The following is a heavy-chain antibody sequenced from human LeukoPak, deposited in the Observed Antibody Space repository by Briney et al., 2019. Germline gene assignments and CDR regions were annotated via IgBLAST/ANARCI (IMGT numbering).Heavy chain of an antibody. CDR1: GFTFGSSV. Sequence: ASVKVSCKASGFTFGSSVMQWVGQARGQRLEWIGWIVVGSGNTNYAQKFQERVTITRDMSTSTAYMELSSLRSEDTAVYYCAPDRSFGVVANCFDPWGQGTLVTVSS. D-gene: IGHD5-12*01. J-gene: IGHJ5*02. CDR3: APDRSFGVVANCFDP. V-gene: IGHV1-58*02. CDR2: IVVGSGNT.